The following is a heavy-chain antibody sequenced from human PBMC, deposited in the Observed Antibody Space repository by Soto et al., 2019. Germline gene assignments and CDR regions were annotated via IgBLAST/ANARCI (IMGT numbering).Heavy chain of an antibody. CDR3: AKDSNKYSISLRGRYFDY. CDR1: GFPFSSYV. D-gene: IGHD4-4*01. J-gene: IGHJ4*02. CDR2: ISGGGSNT. Sequence: EVQLLESGGGLVQRGGSLRLSCAASGFPFSSYVMSWVRQAPGKGLEWVSGISGGGSNTFYADSVKGRFTISRDNSKNTLLLQMNSLGAEDTAVYYCAKDSNKYSISLRGRYFDYWGQGFGVTVSS. V-gene: IGHV3-23*01.